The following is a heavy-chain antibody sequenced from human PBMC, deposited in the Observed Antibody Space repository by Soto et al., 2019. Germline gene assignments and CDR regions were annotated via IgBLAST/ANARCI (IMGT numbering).Heavy chain of an antibody. CDR2: ISGSGDTT. V-gene: IGHV3-23*01. J-gene: IGHJ4*02. D-gene: IGHD4-17*01. CDR3: AKDQTAMTTFDF. CDR1: GFTFNNYA. Sequence: PGGSLRLSCAASGFTFNNYAMSWVRQAPGKGLQWVSAISGSGDTTYYADSVKGRFTISRDNSKKTLYLQMNGLRAEDTAVYYCAKDQTAMTTFDFWGQGALVNVSS.